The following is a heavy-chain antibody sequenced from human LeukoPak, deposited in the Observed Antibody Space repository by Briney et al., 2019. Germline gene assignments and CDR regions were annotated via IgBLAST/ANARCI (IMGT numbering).Heavy chain of an antibody. D-gene: IGHD1-14*01. V-gene: IGHV3-21*01. CDR2: ISSSSSYI. CDR3: ERAPERYHDAFDI. J-gene: IGHJ3*02. Sequence: GGSLRLSCAASGFTFSSYSMNWVRQAPGKGLEWVSSISSSSSYIYYADSVKGRFTISRDNAKNSLYLQMNSLRAEDTAVYYCERAPERYHDAFDIWGQGTMVTVSS. CDR1: GFTFSSYS.